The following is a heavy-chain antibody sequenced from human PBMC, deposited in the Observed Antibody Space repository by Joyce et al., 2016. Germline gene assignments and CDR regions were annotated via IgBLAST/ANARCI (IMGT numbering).Heavy chain of an antibody. CDR1: GFTLNNYI. CDR2: INTNGGTI. Sequence: EEQLVESWEGLVQPGGSLRLSCAASGFTLNNYIMYWVRQAPGKGLEYVSSINTNGGTIDYTAAVKGRFTISRDNSKNTLNLQMGSLRVDDMAVYYCARRYYGGNSNWYFDLWGRGILVTVSS. V-gene: IGHV3-64*02. D-gene: IGHD4-23*01. CDR3: ARRYYGGNSNWYFDL. J-gene: IGHJ2*01.